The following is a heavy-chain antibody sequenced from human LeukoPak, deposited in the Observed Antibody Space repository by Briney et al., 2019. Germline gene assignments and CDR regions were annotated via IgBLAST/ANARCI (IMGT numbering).Heavy chain of an antibody. J-gene: IGHJ5*02. D-gene: IGHD3-9*01. CDR3: ARGNRGYYDILTGYARSRYWFDP. CDR2: IYYSGST. CDR1: GGSISSSSYY. V-gene: IGHV4-39*07. Sequence: SETLSLTCTVSGGSISSSSYYWGWIRQPPGKGLEWIGSIYYSGSTYHNPSLKSRVTISVDTSKNQFSLKLSSVTAADTAVYYCARGNRGYYDILTGYARSRYWFDPWGQGTLVTVSS.